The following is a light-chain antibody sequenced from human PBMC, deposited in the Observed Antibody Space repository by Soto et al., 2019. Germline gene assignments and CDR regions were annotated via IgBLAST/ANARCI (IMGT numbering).Light chain of an antibody. Sequence: TPSVSPRVRVTLSCRASQSVGSNLAWYQQRPGLAPSLLIYGASTRATGVPARFSGSGSGTEVTLTISSLHSEDFAVYYGQQDQYGPLTTCGQGTKVEIK. CDR3: QQDQYGPLTT. CDR2: GAS. V-gene: IGKV3-15*01. CDR1: QSVGSN. J-gene: IGKJ2*01.